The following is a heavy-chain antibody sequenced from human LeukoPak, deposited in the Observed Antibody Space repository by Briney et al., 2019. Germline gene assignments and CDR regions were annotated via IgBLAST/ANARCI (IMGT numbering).Heavy chain of an antibody. V-gene: IGHV3-30*02. Sequence: GGSLRLSCAASGFTFSDYYMSWVRQAPGKGLQWVAFIRYDSSNEFYADSVKGRFTISRDISKSTLYLQMNSLRAEDTAVYYCAKDRGDYDFWSGQDFWGQGTLVTVSS. CDR1: GFTFSDYY. CDR3: AKDRGDYDFWSGQDF. J-gene: IGHJ4*02. CDR2: IRYDSSNE. D-gene: IGHD3-3*01.